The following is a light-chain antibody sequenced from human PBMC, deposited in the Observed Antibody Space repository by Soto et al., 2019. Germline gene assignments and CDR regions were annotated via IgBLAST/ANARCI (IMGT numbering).Light chain of an antibody. J-gene: IGLJ2*01. V-gene: IGLV1-47*01. Sequence: QSVLTQPPSASGTPGQRVTISFSGSSSNIGSNYVYWYQQLPRTAPKLLLYRDNQRPSGVPDRFSDSKSGTSASLAISGLRSDDDADYYCAAWDDTLSGVVFGGGTKLTVL. CDR2: RDN. CDR1: SSNIGSNY. CDR3: AAWDDTLSGVV.